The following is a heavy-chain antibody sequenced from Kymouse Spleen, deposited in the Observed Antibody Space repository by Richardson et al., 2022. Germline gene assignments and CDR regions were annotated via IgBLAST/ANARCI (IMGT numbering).Heavy chain of an antibody. CDR1: GFTFSSYS. V-gene: IGHV3-48*02. D-gene: IGHD2-8*01. CDR2: ISSSSSTI. CDR3: ARESCTNGVCYFDY. J-gene: IGHJ4*02. Sequence: EVQLVESGGGLVQPGGSLRLSCAASGFTFSSYSMNWVRQAPGKGLEWVSYISSSSSTIYYADSVKGRFTISRDNAKNSLYLQMNSLRDEDTAVYYCARESCTNGVCYFDYWGQGTLVTVSS.